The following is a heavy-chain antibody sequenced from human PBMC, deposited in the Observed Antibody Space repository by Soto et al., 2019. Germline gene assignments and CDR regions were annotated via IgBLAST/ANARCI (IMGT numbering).Heavy chain of an antibody. Sequence: PGESLKISCQASGYSFSSSWIGWVRQMPGKGLEWMGIIDPNDSQTIYSPSFQGQVTISADKSIDTAYLQWSSLKNSDTAMYYCARHASNSWKGDYFDYCGQGALVTVYS. V-gene: IGHV5-51*01. CDR3: ARHASNSWKGDYFDY. J-gene: IGHJ4*02. CDR2: IDPNDSQT. CDR1: GYSFSSSW. D-gene: IGHD6-13*01.